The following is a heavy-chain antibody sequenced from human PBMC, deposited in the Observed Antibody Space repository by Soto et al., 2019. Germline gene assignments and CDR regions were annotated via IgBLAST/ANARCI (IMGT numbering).Heavy chain of an antibody. D-gene: IGHD3-22*01. J-gene: IGHJ3*02. V-gene: IGHV1-8*01. CDR2: MNPNSGNT. CDR1: GYTFTNYD. CDR3: ARDQRHYYDSSGYRHAFDI. Sequence: GASVKVSCKASGYTFTNYDINWVRQAPGQGLEWMGWMNPNSGNTGYAQKFQGRVTMTRNTSISTAYMELSSLRSEDTAVYYCARDQRHYYDSSGYRHAFDIWGQGTMVTVS.